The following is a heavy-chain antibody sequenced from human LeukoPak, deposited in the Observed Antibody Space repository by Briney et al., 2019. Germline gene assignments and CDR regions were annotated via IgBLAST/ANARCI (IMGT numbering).Heavy chain of an antibody. D-gene: IGHD1-26*01. V-gene: IGHV4-61*02. Sequence: SQTLSLTCTVSGGSISSGSYYWSWIRQPAGKGLEWIGRIYTSGSTNYNPSLKSRVTISVDTSKNQFSLKLSSVTAADTAVYYCARFRLSRSYYFHYWGQGTLVTVSP. CDR2: IYTSGST. CDR1: GGSISSGSYY. J-gene: IGHJ4*02. CDR3: ARFRLSRSYYFHY.